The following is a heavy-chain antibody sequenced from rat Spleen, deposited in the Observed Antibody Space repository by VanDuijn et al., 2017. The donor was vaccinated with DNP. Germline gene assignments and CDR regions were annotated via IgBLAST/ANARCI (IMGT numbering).Heavy chain of an antibody. CDR2: ISYEGVTT. CDR1: GFTFIAFY. CDR3: TRHDELLDY. Sequence: EVHLVESGGGLVQPGRSLKLSCAASGFTFIAFYMAWVRQSPKKGLEWVASISYEGVTTYYGDSVRGRFTISRDNTKSTLYLQMNSLRSEDTATYYCTRHDELLDYWGQGVMVTVSS. J-gene: IGHJ2*01. D-gene: IGHD5-1*01. V-gene: IGHV5-22*01.